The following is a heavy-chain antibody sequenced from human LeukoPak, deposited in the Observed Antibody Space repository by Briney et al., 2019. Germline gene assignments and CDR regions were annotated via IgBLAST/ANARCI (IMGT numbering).Heavy chain of an antibody. V-gene: IGHV3-74*01. Sequence: GGSLRLSCAASGFTFSSYWMHWVRQAPGKGLVWVSRINSDGSSTNYADSVKGRFTISRDNSKNTLYLQMNSLRAEDTAVYYCARDLGYSSGWYGPVGYWGQGTLVTVSS. CDR3: ARDLGYSSGWYGPVGY. CDR1: GFTFSSYW. D-gene: IGHD6-19*01. J-gene: IGHJ4*02. CDR2: INSDGSST.